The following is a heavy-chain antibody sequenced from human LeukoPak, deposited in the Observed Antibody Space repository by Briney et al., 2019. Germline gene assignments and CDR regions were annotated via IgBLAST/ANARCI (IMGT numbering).Heavy chain of an antibody. J-gene: IGHJ4*02. CDR3: AKDEDPYSGSYSSVDY. CDR1: GFTFSSYA. D-gene: IGHD1-26*01. CDR2: ISYNGNNK. V-gene: IGHV3-30-3*01. Sequence: GGSLRLSCAASGFTFSSYAMHWVRQAPGEGLEWVAVISYNGNNKFYADSVKGRFTISRDNSKDTLYLEMNSLRVEDTALYYCAKDEDPYSGSYSSVDYWGQGTLVTVSS.